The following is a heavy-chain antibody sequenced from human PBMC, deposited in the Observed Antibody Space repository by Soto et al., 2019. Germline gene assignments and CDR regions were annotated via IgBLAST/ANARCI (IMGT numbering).Heavy chain of an antibody. CDR3: AKDLPYYDSSDDAFDS. Sequence: GSLRLSCAASGFTFSSYGMHWVRQAPGKGLEWVAVISYDGSNKYYADSVKGRFTISRDNSKNTLYLQMNSLRAEDTAVYYCAKDLPYYDSSDDAFDSWGQGTMVTVSS. D-gene: IGHD3-22*01. V-gene: IGHV3-30*18. J-gene: IGHJ3*02. CDR2: ISYDGSNK. CDR1: GFTFSSYG.